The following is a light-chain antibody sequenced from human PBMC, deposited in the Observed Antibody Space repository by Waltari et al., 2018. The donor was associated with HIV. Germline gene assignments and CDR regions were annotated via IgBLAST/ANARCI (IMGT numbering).Light chain of an antibody. CDR2: GNN. CDR3: DSRDSTGNQAI. V-gene: IGLV3-19*01. CDR1: NLRNSY. J-gene: IGLJ2*01. Sequence: SFELAQDPAVSVALGQTVRIICQVDNLRNSYAAWYQQKPGRDPVLVIYGNNNRATGIPVRFSASRSGNTASLTITGAQAEDEADYYCDSRDSTGNQAIFGGGTKVTVL.